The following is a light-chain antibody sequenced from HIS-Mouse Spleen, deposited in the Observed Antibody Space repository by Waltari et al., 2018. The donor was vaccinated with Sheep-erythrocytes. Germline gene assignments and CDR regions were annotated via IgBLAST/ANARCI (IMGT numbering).Light chain of an antibody. Sequence: QSALTQPRSVSGSPGQSVTIPCTGTSRDVGGYNYVSRYQQHPGKAPKLMIYDVSKRPSGVPDRFSGSKSGNTASLTISGLQAEDEADYYCCSYAGSFYVFGTGTKVTVL. J-gene: IGLJ1*01. CDR1: SRDVGGYNY. V-gene: IGLV2-11*01. CDR2: DVS. CDR3: CSYAGSFYV.